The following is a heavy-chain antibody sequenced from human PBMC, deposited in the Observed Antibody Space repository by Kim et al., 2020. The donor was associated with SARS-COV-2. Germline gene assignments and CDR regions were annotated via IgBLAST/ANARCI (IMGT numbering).Heavy chain of an antibody. CDR3: ARDRDGLLPYFDY. V-gene: IGHV1-2*04. D-gene: IGHD2-15*01. Sequence: ASVKVSCKASGYTFTGYYMHWVRQAPGQGLEWMGWINPNSGGTNYAQKFQGWVTMTRDTSISTAYMELSRLRSDDTAVYYCARDRDGLLPYFDYWGQGTLVTVSS. CDR1: GYTFTGYY. J-gene: IGHJ4*02. CDR2: INPNSGGT.